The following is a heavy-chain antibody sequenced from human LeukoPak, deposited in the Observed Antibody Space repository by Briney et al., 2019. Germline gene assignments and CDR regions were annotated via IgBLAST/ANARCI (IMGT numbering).Heavy chain of an antibody. CDR3: AKDPYSGSYYFSDYFDY. D-gene: IGHD1-26*01. J-gene: IGHJ4*02. CDR2: IRYDGSNK. Sequence: GGSLRLSCAASGFTFSSYGMHWVRQAPGKGLEWVAFIRYDGSNKYYADSVKGRFTISRDNSKNTLYLQMNSLRAEDTAVYYCAKDPYSGSYYFSDYFDYWGQGTLVTVSS. CDR1: GFTFSSYG. V-gene: IGHV3-30*02.